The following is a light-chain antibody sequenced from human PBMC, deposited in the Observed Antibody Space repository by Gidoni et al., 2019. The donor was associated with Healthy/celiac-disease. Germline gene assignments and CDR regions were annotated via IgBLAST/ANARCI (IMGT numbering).Light chain of an antibody. V-gene: IGLV1-40*01. Sequence: QSVLPHPPSVAGAPGQRVHISCTGSSSNIGAGYDVHWYQQLPGTAPNLLIYGNSNRPSGVPDRFSGSKSGTSASLAITGLQAEDEADYDCQSYDSSLSGSVFGGGTKLTVL. CDR3: QSYDSSLSGSV. CDR1: SSNIGAGYD. J-gene: IGLJ2*01. CDR2: GNS.